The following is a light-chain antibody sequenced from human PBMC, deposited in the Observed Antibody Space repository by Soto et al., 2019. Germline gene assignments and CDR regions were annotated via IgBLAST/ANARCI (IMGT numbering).Light chain of an antibody. J-gene: IGKJ4*01. CDR2: DAS. CDR1: QSVSSY. V-gene: IGKV3-11*01. Sequence: EIVLTQSPATLSLSPGERATLSCRASQSVSSYLAWYQQKPGQAPRLLIYDASNRATGIPARFSGSGSGTXXXXXIXXXXPXDFXVXFXXQRSNWPSTFGGGTKVEIK. CDR3: XQRSNWPST.